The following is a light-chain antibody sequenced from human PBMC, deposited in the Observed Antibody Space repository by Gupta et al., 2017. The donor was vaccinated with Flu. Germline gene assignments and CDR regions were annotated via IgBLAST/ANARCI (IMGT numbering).Light chain of an antibody. J-gene: IGKJ2*01. CDR1: QSVRSN. CDR3: QQYNNWPPYT. Sequence: EIVMTQSPVTLSVSPGERATLSCRASQSVRSNLAWYQQKPGQPPRLLIYGASTRAPGLPARFSGSGSGTEFTLTISSLQSEDFAVYYCQQYNNWPPYTFGQGTKLEIK. CDR2: GAS. V-gene: IGKV3-15*01.